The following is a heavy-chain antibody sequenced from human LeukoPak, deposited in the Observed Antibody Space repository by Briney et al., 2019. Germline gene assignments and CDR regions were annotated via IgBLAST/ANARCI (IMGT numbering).Heavy chain of an antibody. Sequence: PGGSLRLSCAASGFTFNNYGMHWVRQAPGKGLEWVAFIRYDGSNKYYADSVKGRFTISRDNAKNSLYLQMNSLRAEDTAVYYCARTIIAVAGTGDAFDIWGQGTMVTVSS. CDR2: IRYDGSNK. J-gene: IGHJ3*02. V-gene: IGHV3-30*02. CDR3: ARTIIAVAGTGDAFDI. CDR1: GFTFNNYG. D-gene: IGHD6-19*01.